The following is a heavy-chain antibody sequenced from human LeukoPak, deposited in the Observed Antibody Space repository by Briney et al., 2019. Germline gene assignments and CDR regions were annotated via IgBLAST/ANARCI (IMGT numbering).Heavy chain of an antibody. CDR2: ISPDGINK. V-gene: IGHV3-33*05. CDR1: GLTFDAFC. CDR3: ARDWKERHSPYYMDI. D-gene: IGHD1-1*01. J-gene: IGHJ6*03. Sequence: GGSLRLSCAASGLTFDAFCMQWVRQAPGKGLEWLSFISPDGINKKYADSLKGRFTISRDNSEETLYLQVDDLRVEDTGVYICARDWKERHSPYYMDIWGRGTTVIVSS.